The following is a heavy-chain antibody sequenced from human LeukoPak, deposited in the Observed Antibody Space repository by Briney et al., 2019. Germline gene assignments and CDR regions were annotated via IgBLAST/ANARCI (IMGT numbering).Heavy chain of an antibody. J-gene: IGHJ3*02. D-gene: IGHD6-13*01. V-gene: IGHV1-58*02. CDR1: GFTFTSST. Sequence: ASVKLSCKAAGFTFTSSTMQWVRHPRGQRRERIGGIVVGSGNTNYAQKFQERVTITRDMYTSTAYMELSSLRCEDTAVYYCAADSSSWNDAFDIWGQGPMLPVSS. CDR2: IVVGSGNT. CDR3: AADSSSWNDAFDI.